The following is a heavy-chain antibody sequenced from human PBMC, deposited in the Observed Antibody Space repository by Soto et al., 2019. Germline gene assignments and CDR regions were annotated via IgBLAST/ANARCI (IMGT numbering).Heavy chain of an antibody. J-gene: IGHJ4*02. CDR1: GFTFSSYG. V-gene: IGHV3-30*18. D-gene: IGHD6-19*01. Sequence: HPGGSLRLSCAASGFTFSSYGMHWVRQAPGKGLEWVAVISYDGSNKYYADSVKGRFTISRDNSKDTLYLQMNSLRAEDTAVYYCAKEETPWQWLAYFDYWGQGTLVTVSS. CDR2: ISYDGSNK. CDR3: AKEETPWQWLAYFDY.